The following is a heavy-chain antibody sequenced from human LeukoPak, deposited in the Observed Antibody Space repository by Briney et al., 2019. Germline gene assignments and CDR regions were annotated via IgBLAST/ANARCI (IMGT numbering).Heavy chain of an antibody. Sequence: SETLSLTCIVSGYSITSGYHWGWIRQTPGKGLEWIGTMYHSGNINYNPSLKSRVTVSVDTSENQFSLKLDSVTAADTAVFYCARLLGSESFSDVWGQGILVTVSS. CDR2: MYHSGNI. CDR3: ARLLGSESFSDV. J-gene: IGHJ4*02. CDR1: GYSITSGYH. D-gene: IGHD3-10*01. V-gene: IGHV4-38-2*02.